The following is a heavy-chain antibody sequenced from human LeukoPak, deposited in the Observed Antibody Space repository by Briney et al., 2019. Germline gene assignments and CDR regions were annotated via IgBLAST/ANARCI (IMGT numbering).Heavy chain of an antibody. CDR1: GGSISTYY. V-gene: IGHV4-4*07. CDR3: VRVIGAPNYYYYMDV. Sequence: SETLSLTCSVSGGSISTYYWSWIQQPAGKELEWIGRIYTSGSTNYNPSLKSRVTMSVDTSKNQFSLKLSSVTAADTAVYFCVRVIGAPNYYYYMDVWGKGTTVTVSS. J-gene: IGHJ6*03. D-gene: IGHD3-22*01. CDR2: IYTSGST.